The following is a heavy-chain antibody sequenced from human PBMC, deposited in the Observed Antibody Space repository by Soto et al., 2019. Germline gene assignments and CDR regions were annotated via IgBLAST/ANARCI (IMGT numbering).Heavy chain of an antibody. Sequence: QVQLQESGPGLVKPSQTLSLTCTVSGGSISSGGYYWSWIRQHPGKGLEWIGYIYYSGSTYYNPSRQRRVTLSIDASKIPVSLKPGSVTAASQAGYSCAPVACSISPLLREHSYGLDVWGQGTTVTVSS. CDR2: IYYSGST. CDR3: APVACSISPLLREHSYGLDV. J-gene: IGHJ6*02. CDR1: GGSISSGGYY. V-gene: IGHV4-31*03. D-gene: IGHD2-15*01.